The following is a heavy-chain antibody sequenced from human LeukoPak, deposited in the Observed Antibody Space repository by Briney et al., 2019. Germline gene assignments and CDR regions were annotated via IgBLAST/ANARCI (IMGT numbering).Heavy chain of an antibody. CDR1: GFTFSSYA. Sequence: GRSLRLSCAASGFTFSSYAMHWVRQAPGKGLEWVAVISYDGSNKYYADSVKGRFTISRDNAKNSLYLQMNSLRAEDTAVYYCARLSSPLVRGNSWGLDPWGQGTLVTVSS. D-gene: IGHD3-10*01. J-gene: IGHJ5*02. CDR3: ARLSSPLVRGNSWGLDP. V-gene: IGHV3-30*04. CDR2: ISYDGSNK.